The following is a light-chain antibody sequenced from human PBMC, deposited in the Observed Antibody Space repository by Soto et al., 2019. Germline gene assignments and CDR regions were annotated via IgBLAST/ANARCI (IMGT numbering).Light chain of an antibody. V-gene: IGKV3-20*01. CDR3: QQYGSLPFT. CDR1: QSVSSSN. CDR2: GAS. Sequence: EIVLKQSPGTLSLSPGERATLSCRASQSVSSSNLAWYQQKPGQAPRLLISGASSRATGIPDRFSGSGSGADFTLTISRLEPEDFAAYYCQQYGSLPFTFGPGTKVDSK. J-gene: IGKJ3*01.